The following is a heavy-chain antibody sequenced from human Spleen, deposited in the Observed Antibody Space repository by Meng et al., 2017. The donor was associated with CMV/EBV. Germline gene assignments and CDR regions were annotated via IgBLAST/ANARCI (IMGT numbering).Heavy chain of an antibody. CDR1: SVSRNSAA. D-gene: IGHD5-12*01. J-gene: IGHJ4*02. CDR3: AREMGWLRGSGFFDY. Sequence: SVSRNSAAWNWIRQSPSRGLEWLGRTYYRYKWYNDYAVSVKSRITINPDTSKNQFSLQLNSVTPEDTAVYYCAREMGWLRGSGFFDYWGQGTLVTVSS. V-gene: IGHV6-1*01. CDR2: TYYRYKWYN.